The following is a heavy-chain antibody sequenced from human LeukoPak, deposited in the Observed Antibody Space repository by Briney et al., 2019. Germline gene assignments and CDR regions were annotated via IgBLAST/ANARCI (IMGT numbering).Heavy chain of an antibody. V-gene: IGHV1-69*04. CDR1: GGTFSSYA. CDR3: ARGASSGVGATKGGEYYFDY. Sequence: SVKVSCKASGGTFSSYAISWVRQAPGQGLEWMGRIIPILGIANYAQKFQGRVTITADKSTSTAYMELSSLRSEDTAVYYCARGASSGVGATKGGEYYFDYWGQGTLVTVSS. J-gene: IGHJ4*02. CDR2: IIPILGIA. D-gene: IGHD1-26*01.